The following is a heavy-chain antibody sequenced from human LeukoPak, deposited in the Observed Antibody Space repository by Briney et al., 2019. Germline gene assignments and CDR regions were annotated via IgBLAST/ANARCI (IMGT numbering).Heavy chain of an antibody. CDR2: ISSSSSYI. Sequence: GRSLRLSCAAAAFTFSDYYMSWVRQAPGEGLEWVSSISSSSSYIYYADSVKGRLTISRDNAKNSLYLQMNSLRAEDTAVYYCARDTYDILTGYYKWAFDIWGQGKMVTVSS. V-gene: IGHV3-21*06. CDR3: ARDTYDILTGYYKWAFDI. CDR1: AFTFSDYY. D-gene: IGHD3-9*01. J-gene: IGHJ3*02.